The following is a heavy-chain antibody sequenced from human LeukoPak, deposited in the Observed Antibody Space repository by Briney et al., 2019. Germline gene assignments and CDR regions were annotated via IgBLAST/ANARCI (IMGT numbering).Heavy chain of an antibody. V-gene: IGHV4-39*02. Sequence: SETLSLTCTVSGGSISSSSYYWGWIRQPPGKGLEWIGSIYYSGSTYYNPSLKSRVTISVDTSKNQFSLKLSSVTAADTAVYYCARDKGSGYPDYYGVDIWGQGTTVTVSS. CDR2: IYYSGST. CDR1: GGSISSSSYY. CDR3: ARDKGSGYPDYYGVDI. D-gene: IGHD3-22*01. J-gene: IGHJ6*02.